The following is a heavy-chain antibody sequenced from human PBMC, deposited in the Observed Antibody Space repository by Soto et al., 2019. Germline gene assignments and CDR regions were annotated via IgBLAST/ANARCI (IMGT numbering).Heavy chain of an antibody. D-gene: IGHD3-16*02. J-gene: IGHJ3*02. V-gene: IGHV1-69*13. Sequence: ASVKVSCKASGGTFSSYAISWVRQAPGQGLEWMGGIIPIFGTANYAQKFQGRVTITADESTSTAYMELSSLRSEDTAVYYCARDPTESYDYVWGSYRPDAFDIWGQGTMVTGSS. CDR1: GGTFSSYA. CDR3: ARDPTESYDYVWGSYRPDAFDI. CDR2: IIPIFGTA.